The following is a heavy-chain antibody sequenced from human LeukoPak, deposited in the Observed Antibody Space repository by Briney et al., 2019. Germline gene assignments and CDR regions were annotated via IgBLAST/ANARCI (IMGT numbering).Heavy chain of an antibody. CDR3: ARIRASITMIVVGAFDI. J-gene: IGHJ3*02. D-gene: IGHD3-22*01. V-gene: IGHV4-39*07. CDR2: INHSGST. CDR1: SGSISSSSYY. Sequence: SETLSLTCTVSSGSISSSSYYWSWIRPPPGKGLEWIGEINHSGSTNYNPSLKSRVTISVDTSKNQFSLKLSSVTAADTAVYYCARIRASITMIVVGAFDIWGQGTMVTVSS.